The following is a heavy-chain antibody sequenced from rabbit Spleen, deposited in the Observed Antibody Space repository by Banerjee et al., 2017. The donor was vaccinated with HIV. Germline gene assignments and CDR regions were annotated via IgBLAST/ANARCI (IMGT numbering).Heavy chain of an antibody. J-gene: IGHJ6*01. V-gene: IGHV1S40*01. CDR3: ARDTATSFSSYGMDL. Sequence: QQLEESGGDLVKPGASLTLTCTASGVSFSFSNYMCWVRQAPGKGLEWIGCVDVGSSGFTYFANWAKGRFTISKTSSTTVTLKMTSLTAADTATYFCARDTATSFSSYGMDLWGPGTLVTVS. CDR2: VDVGSSGFT. CDR1: GVSFSFSNY. D-gene: IGHD1-1*01.